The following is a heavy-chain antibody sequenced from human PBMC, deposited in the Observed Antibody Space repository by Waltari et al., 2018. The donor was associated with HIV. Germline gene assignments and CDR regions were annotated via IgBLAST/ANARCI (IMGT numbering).Heavy chain of an antibody. CDR3: ATSRLTPSQWLANNWFDP. J-gene: IGHJ5*02. CDR1: GYTLTELS. Sequence: QVQLVQSGAEVKKPGASVKVSCKVSGYTLTELSMHWVRQAPGKGLEWMGGFDPEDGETIYAQKFQGRVTMTEDTSTDTAYMELSSLRSEDTAVYYCATSRLTPSQWLANNWFDPWGQGTLVTVSS. V-gene: IGHV1-24*01. D-gene: IGHD6-19*01. CDR2: FDPEDGET.